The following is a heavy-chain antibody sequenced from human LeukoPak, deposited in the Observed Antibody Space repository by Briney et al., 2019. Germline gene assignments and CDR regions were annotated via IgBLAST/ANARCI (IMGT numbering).Heavy chain of an antibody. CDR3: AREVRGVLNYYFDY. V-gene: IGHV4-31*11. D-gene: IGHD3-10*01. J-gene: IGHJ4*02. CDR2: IYYSGST. CDR1: GGSISSGGYY. Sequence: SETLSLTCAVSGGSISSGGYYWSWIRQHPGKGLEWIGYIYYSGSTYYNPSLKSRVTISVDTSKNQFSLKLSSVTAADTAVYYCAREVRGVLNYYFDYWGQGTLVTVSS.